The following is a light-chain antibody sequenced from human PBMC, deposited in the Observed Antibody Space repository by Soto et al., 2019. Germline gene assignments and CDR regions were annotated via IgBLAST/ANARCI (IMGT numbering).Light chain of an antibody. CDR2: AAS. CDR1: QSITSSH. J-gene: IGKJ2*01. Sequence: EIVLTQTPGTLSLSPGERATLSCRASQSITSSHLAWYQQKPSQAPRLLIYAASTRATGIPDRFSGSESDTDFSLTIRRLDPEDFAMYYCLLYFSPDRYTFGPGTKVQIK. V-gene: IGKV3-20*01. CDR3: LLYFSPDRYT.